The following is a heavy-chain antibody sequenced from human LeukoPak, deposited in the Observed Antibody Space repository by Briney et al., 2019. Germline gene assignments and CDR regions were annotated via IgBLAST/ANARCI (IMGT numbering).Heavy chain of an antibody. CDR2: IDHIGTI. CDR1: GASLSDYY. J-gene: IGHJ5*02. Sequence: SETLSLTCAVYGASLSDYYWSWIRQSPGKGLEWIGEIDHIGTINYNPSLKGRVIISRDTSKNQFSLDLTSLTAADTAVYYCATTSQLGSYDWFDPWGQGTLVTVSS. V-gene: IGHV4-34*01. CDR3: ATTSQLGSYDWFDP. D-gene: IGHD1-1*01.